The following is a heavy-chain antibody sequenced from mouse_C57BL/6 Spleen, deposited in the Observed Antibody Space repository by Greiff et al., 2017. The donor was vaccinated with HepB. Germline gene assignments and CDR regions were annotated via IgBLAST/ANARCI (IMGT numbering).Heavy chain of an antibody. V-gene: IGHV1-54*01. CDR3: ARDSRSSPYAMDY. J-gene: IGHJ4*01. Sequence: QVQLQQSGAELVRPGTSVKVSCKASGYAFTNYLIEWVKQRPGQGLEWIGVINPGSGGTNYNEKFKGKATLTADKSSSTAYMQLSSLTSEDSAVYFCARDSRSSPYAMDYWGQGTSVTVSS. CDR2: INPGSGGT. D-gene: IGHD1-1*01. CDR1: GYAFTNYL.